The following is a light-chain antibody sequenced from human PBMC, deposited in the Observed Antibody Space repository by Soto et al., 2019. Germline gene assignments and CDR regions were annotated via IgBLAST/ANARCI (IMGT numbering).Light chain of an antibody. CDR1: ESLLHITGETL. J-gene: IGKJ5*01. Sequence: DVVMTQSPLSLSVTPGQPASISCKSSESLLHITGETLLFWYLQKPGQSPQLLIYEVSTRVSGVPDRFSGSGSGTDFTLEISRVETDDVGIYYCMQSTQLPPTFGQGTRLGIE. V-gene: IGKV2D-29*02. CDR3: MQSTQLPPT. CDR2: EVS.